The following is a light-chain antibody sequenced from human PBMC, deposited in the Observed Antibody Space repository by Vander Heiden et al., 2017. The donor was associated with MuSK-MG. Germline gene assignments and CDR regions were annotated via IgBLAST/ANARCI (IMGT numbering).Light chain of an antibody. CDR1: SSNIGSNT. Sequence: GQRVTISCSGSSSNIGSNTVNWYQQLPGTATKLLIYSHNQRPSGVPDRCSGSKSGTSASVAISGLQSEDEADYYCAAWDDSLNGVVFGGGTKLTVL. CDR3: AAWDDSLNGVV. V-gene: IGLV1-44*01. CDR2: SHN. J-gene: IGLJ2*01.